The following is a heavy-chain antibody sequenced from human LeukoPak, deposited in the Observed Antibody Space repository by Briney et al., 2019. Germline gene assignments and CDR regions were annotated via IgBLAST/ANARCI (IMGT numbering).Heavy chain of an antibody. CDR3: SKGKTDTATLTHVY. J-gene: IGHJ4*01. V-gene: IGHV3-23*01. D-gene: IGHD1-1*01. CDR2: ISRSGTTT. CDR1: GFTFSNYG. Sequence: GGSLTLSCAAAGFTFSNYGMSWVRQAPGKGLGWVPAISRSGTTTHHADSVKGRSNVSIDNSKNTTFLQTHSLGAEDTAVYYCSKGKTDTATLTHVYWGQGTLVTVSS.